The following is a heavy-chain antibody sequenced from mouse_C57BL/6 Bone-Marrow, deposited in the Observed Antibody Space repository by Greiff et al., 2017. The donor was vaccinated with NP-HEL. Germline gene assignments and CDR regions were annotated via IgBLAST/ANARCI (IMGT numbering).Heavy chain of an antibody. CDR2: IDPSDSYT. CDR1: GYTFTSYW. J-gene: IGHJ2*01. D-gene: IGHD1-1*01. V-gene: IGHV1-69*01. Sequence: QVQLQQPGAELVMPGASVKLSCKASGYTFTSYWMHWVKQRPGQGLEWIGEIDPSDSYTNYNQKFKGKSTLTVDKSSSTAYMPLSSLTSEDSAVYYCAGPPTVNSYYFDYWGQGTTLTVSS. CDR3: AGPPTVNSYYFDY.